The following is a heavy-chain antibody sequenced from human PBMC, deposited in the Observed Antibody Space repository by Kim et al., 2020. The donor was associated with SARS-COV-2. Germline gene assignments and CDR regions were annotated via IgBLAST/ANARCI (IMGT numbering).Heavy chain of an antibody. V-gene: IGHV4-38-2*02. CDR2: IFHSGST. Sequence: SETLSLTCTVSGYSISSGSYWGWIRQPPGKGLEWIGSIFHSGSTYYNPSLWSRLTISVDTSKNQFSLKLSSVTAADTAVYYCVRDSSGLSRDCWGQGTLVTVSS. J-gene: IGHJ4*02. CDR3: VRDSSGLSRDC. D-gene: IGHD6-19*01. CDR1: GYSISSGSY.